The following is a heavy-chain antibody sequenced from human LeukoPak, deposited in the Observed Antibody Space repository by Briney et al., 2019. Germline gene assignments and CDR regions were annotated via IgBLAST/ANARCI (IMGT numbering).Heavy chain of an antibody. Sequence: SGTLSLTCTVAGGSISSYYWSWIRQPPGKGLEWIGYIYYSGSTNYNPSLKSRVTISVDTSKNQFSLKLSSVTAADTAVYYCARGGDSSLFDYWGQGTLVTVSS. CDR1: GGSISSYY. CDR2: IYYSGST. J-gene: IGHJ4*02. D-gene: IGHD2-15*01. V-gene: IGHV4-59*01. CDR3: ARGGDSSLFDY.